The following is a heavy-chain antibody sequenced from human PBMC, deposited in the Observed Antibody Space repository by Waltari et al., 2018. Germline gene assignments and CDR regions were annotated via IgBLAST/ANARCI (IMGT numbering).Heavy chain of an antibody. V-gene: IGHV3-53*01. CDR1: GFKVSVHQ. Sequence: EVQLVESGGGMKRPGGSLRLSCAASGFKVSVHQMNWVRQAPGKGLEWVSLIRSDGSTDHADYVKGRFNIYRDDFRNTVYLQMNNVRVEDTAVYYCARDYDGYYFYYMDVWGSGTTVAVS. CDR2: IRSDGST. D-gene: IGHD3-10*01. J-gene: IGHJ6*03. CDR3: ARDYDGYYFYYMDV.